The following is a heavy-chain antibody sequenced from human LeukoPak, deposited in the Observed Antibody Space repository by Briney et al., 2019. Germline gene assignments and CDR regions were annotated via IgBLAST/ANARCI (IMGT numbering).Heavy chain of an antibody. CDR3: ARDPGQSSSGAVDY. D-gene: IGHD6-6*01. CDR2: ISAYNGNT. Sequence: ASVTVSCKASGYTFTSYGISWVRQAPGQGREWVGWISAYNGNTNYAQKLQGRVTMTTDTSTSTAYMELRSLRSDDTAVYYCARDPGQSSSGAVDYWGQGTLVTVSS. V-gene: IGHV1-18*01. J-gene: IGHJ4*02. CDR1: GYTFTSYG.